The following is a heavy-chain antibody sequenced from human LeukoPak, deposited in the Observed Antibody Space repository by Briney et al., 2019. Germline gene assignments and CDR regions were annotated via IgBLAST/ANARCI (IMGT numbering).Heavy chain of an antibody. Sequence: SETLSLTCPVSSCSISTYYWAWIRQPPGKGLEWIGYISYSGSTKYNPSLTRRVTISLDTSKNQFSLELRSMTAADTAIYYCARQAGSFTTFDFWGQGTLVTVSS. CDR1: SCSISTYY. V-gene: IGHV4-59*08. CDR3: ARQAGSFTTFDF. J-gene: IGHJ4*02. D-gene: IGHD1-26*01. CDR2: ISYSGST.